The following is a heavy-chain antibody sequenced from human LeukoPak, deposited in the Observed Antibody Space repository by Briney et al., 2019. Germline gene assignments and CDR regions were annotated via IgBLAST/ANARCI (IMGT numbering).Heavy chain of an antibody. CDR3: ARSLGQIVVVPAAMGLYYYYYGMDV. V-gene: IGHV1-69*13. CDR1: GGTFSSYA. J-gene: IGHJ6*02. CDR2: IIPIFGTA. Sequence: SVNVSFKASGGTFSSYAISWVRQAPGQGLEWMGGIIPIFGTANYAQKFQGRVTITADESTSTAYMELSSLRSEDTAVYYCARSLGQIVVVPAAMGLYYYYYGMDVWGQGTTVTVSS. D-gene: IGHD2-2*01.